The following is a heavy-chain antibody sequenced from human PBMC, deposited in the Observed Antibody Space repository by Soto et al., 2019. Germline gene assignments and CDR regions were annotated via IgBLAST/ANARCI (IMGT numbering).Heavy chain of an antibody. D-gene: IGHD6-25*01. J-gene: IGHJ6*02. Sequence: GVSLRLSCAASGFTFDDFAMHWVRQAPGKGPEWVSGVDWNSGSTAYADSVKGRFTISRDNARNSLYLQMNSLRAEDTALYYCVKGRGSYEVKFGMDVWGHGTTVTVS. CDR1: GFTFDDFA. V-gene: IGHV3-9*01. CDR2: VDWNSGST. CDR3: VKGRGSYEVKFGMDV.